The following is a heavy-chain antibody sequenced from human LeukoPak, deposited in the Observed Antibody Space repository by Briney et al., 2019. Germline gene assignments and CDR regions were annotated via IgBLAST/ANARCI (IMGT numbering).Heavy chain of an antibody. Sequence: SETLSLTCTVSGGSISSYYWSWIRQPAGKGLEWIGYIYYSGSTNYNPSLKSRVTMSVDTSKNQFSLELTSVTAADTAVYYCARKVATINPFDYWGQGTLVTVSS. J-gene: IGHJ4*02. CDR3: ARKVATINPFDY. CDR1: GGSISSYY. CDR2: IYYSGST. V-gene: IGHV4-59*08. D-gene: IGHD5-24*01.